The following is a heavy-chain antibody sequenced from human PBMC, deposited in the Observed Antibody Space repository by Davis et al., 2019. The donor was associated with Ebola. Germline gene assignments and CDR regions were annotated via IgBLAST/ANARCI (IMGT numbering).Heavy chain of an antibody. D-gene: IGHD3-9*01. CDR3: ARDQYDILTGYYKYYYYGMDV. CDR2: IYSGGST. V-gene: IGHV3-53*04. J-gene: IGHJ6*02. Sequence: GESLKISCAASGFTVSSNYMSWVRQAPGKGLEWVSVIYSGGSTYYADSVKGRFTISRHNSKNTLYLQMNSLRAEDTAVYYCARDQYDILTGYYKYYYYGMDVWGQGTTVTVSS. CDR1: GFTVSSNY.